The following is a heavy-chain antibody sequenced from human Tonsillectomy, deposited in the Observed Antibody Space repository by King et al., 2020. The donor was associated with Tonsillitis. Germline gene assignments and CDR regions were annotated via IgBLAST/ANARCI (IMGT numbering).Heavy chain of an antibody. CDR1: GFTFSSYA. V-gene: IGHV3-23*04. J-gene: IGHJ4*02. D-gene: IGHD2-21*02. CDR3: AKLGGVVVTAIGY. CDR2: IRGSGGST. Sequence: VQLVESGGGLVQPGGSLRLSCAASGFTFSSYAMSWVRQAPGKGLEWVSVIRGSGGSTFYADSVECRFTISRDNSKNTLYPQMNSLRAEDTAVYYCAKLGGVVVTAIGYWGQGTLVTVSS.